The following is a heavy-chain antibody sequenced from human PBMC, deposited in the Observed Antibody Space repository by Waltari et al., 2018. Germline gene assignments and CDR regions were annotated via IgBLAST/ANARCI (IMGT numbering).Heavy chain of an antibody. CDR3: ARVVVQGVIRESEGYFDY. D-gene: IGHD3-10*01. V-gene: IGHV4-4*02. CDR1: GGSISSSNW. J-gene: IGHJ4*02. Sequence: QVQLQESGPGLVKPSGTLSLTCAVSGGSISSSNWWSWVRQPPGKGLEWIGEIYHSGSTNYNPSLKSRVTISVDKSKNQFSLKLSSVTAADTAVYYCARVVVQGVIRESEGYFDYWGQGTLVTVSS. CDR2: IYHSGST.